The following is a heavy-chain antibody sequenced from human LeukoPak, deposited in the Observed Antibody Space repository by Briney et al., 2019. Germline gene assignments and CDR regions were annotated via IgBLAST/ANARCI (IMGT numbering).Heavy chain of an antibody. CDR2: INPDGSTT. CDR1: GFAFSNYW. D-gene: IGHD3-10*01. CDR3: AKDLHYGSADY. J-gene: IGHJ4*02. Sequence: GGSLRLSCAASGFAFSNYWMHWVRQDPGKGLVWVSFINPDGSTTNYADSVKGRFTISRDNAKNALYLQMNSLRTEDTAVYYCAKDLHYGSADYWGQGTLVTVSS. V-gene: IGHV3-74*01.